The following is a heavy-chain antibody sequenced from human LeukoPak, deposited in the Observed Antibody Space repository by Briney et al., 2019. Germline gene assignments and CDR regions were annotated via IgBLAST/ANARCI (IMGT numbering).Heavy chain of an antibody. CDR2: IYSGDNT. Sequence: GGSLRLSCAASGFTVSSNYMSWVRQAPGKGLEWVSVIYSGDNTYYADSVKGRFTISRDNSKSTLYLQMNSLRAGDTAVYYCARERYGDLQGIDPWGQGTLVTVSS. V-gene: IGHV3-53*01. CDR3: ARERYGDLQGIDP. CDR1: GFTVSSNY. J-gene: IGHJ5*02. D-gene: IGHD7-27*01.